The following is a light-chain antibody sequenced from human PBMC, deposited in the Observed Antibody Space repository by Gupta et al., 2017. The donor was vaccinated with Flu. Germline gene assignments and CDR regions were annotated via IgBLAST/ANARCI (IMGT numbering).Light chain of an antibody. CDR1: SSNIGSNT. Sequence: QSVLTQPPSASGTPGQRVTISCSGSSSNIGSNTVNWYQQLPGTAPKLLIYSNNDRPSGVPDRFSASKSGTSASLAIIGLQSEDEADYYCAAWDDSLNGWVFGGGTKLTVL. V-gene: IGLV1-44*01. CDR3: AAWDDSLNGWV. CDR2: SNN. J-gene: IGLJ3*02.